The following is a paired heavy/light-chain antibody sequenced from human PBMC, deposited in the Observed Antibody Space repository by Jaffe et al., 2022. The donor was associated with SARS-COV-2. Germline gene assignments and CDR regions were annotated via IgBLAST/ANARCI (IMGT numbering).Light chain of an antibody. CDR3: SAWDSSLSAWV. CDR2: RNN. CDR1: SNNVADQG. V-gene: IGLV10-54*01. J-gene: IGLJ3*02. Sequence: QAGLTQPPSVSKGLRQTATLTCTGNSNNVADQGAVWLQQHQGHPPKVLSFRNNNRPSGISERISASRSGNTASLTITGLQPQDEADYYCSAWDSSLSAWVFGGGTKLTVL.
Heavy chain of an antibody. CDR2: MSSSGTT. CDR3: ATGSYGVNYDSSGYEY. J-gene: IGHJ4*02. Sequence: EVQLLESGGGLVQPGGSLRLSCAASGLTSSNYGINWVRQTPGKGLEWVSGMSSSGTTFYIDSVKGRFTVSRDISKNTLYLQMNSLRAEDTAVYYCATGSYGVNYDSSGYEYWGQGTLVTVSS. V-gene: IGHV3-23*01. CDR1: GLTSSNYG. D-gene: IGHD3-22*01.